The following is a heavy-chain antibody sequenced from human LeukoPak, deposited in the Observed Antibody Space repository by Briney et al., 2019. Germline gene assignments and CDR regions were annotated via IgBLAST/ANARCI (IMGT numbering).Heavy chain of an antibody. V-gene: IGHV3-30-3*01. CDR1: GFTFSGSA. Sequence: QSGGSLRLSCAASGFTFSGSAMHWVRQAPGKGLEWVAVISYDGSNKYYADSVKGRFTISRDNSKNTLYLQMNSLRAEDTAVYYCARDLIAARRFDYWGQGTLVTVSS. J-gene: IGHJ4*02. D-gene: IGHD6-6*01. CDR2: ISYDGSNK. CDR3: ARDLIAARRFDY.